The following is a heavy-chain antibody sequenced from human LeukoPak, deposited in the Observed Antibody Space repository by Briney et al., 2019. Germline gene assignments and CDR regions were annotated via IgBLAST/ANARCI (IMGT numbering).Heavy chain of an antibody. D-gene: IGHD2-2*01. CDR3: ARAYCSSTSCYLGPNYYGMDV. CDR2: INPNSGGT. V-gene: IGHV1-2*02. J-gene: IGHJ6*02. Sequence: ASVKVSCKASGYTFTGYYMHWVRQAPGQGLEWMGWINPNSGGTNYAQKFQGRVTMTRDTSISTAYMGLSRLRSDDTAVYYCARAYCSSTSCYLGPNYYGMDVWGQGTTVTVSS. CDR1: GYTFTGYY.